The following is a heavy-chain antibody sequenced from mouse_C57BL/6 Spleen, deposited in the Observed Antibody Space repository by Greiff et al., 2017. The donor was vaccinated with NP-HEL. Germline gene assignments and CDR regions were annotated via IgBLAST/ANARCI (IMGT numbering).Heavy chain of an antibody. CDR1: GYTFTSYW. V-gene: IGHV1-72*01. CDR2: IDPNSGGT. Sequence: QVQLQQPGAELVKPGDSVKLSCKASGYTFTSYWMHWVKQRPGRGLEWMGRIDPNSGGTKYNEKFKSKATLTVDKPSSTAYMQLSSLTSEDSAVYYCARWELQRYFDFWGQGTTLTVSS. CDR3: ARWELQRYFDF. J-gene: IGHJ2*01. D-gene: IGHD2-12*01.